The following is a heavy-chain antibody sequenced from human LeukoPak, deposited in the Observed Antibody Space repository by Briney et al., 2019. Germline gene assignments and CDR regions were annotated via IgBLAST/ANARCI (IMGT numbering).Heavy chain of an antibody. CDR2: IYSGGST. Sequence: GGSLRLSCAASGFTVSSNYMSWVRQAPGKGLEWVSVIYSGGSTYYADSVKGRFTISRDNSKNTLYLQMNSLRAEDTAVYYCASDLSNYYYYYYMDVWGKGTTVTVSS. D-gene: IGHD2/OR15-2a*01. CDR1: GFTVSSNY. CDR3: ASDLSNYYYYYYMDV. V-gene: IGHV3-53*01. J-gene: IGHJ6*03.